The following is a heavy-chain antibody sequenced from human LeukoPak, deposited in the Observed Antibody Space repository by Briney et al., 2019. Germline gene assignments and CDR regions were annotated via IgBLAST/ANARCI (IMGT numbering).Heavy chain of an antibody. V-gene: IGHV1-2*02. CDR3: ARAAGGAPGDY. CDR1: GYTFTAYY. J-gene: IGHJ4*02. Sequence: ASVKASCKASGYTFTAYYMHWVRQAPGHGLEWMGWINPNSGGTNYAQKFQGRVTLTRDTSISTAYMEVSRLRSDDTAVYYCARAAGGAPGDYWGQGTLVTVSS. D-gene: IGHD6-13*01. CDR2: INPNSGGT.